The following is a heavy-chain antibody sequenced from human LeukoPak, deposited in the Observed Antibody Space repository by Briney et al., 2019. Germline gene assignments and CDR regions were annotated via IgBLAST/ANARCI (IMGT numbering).Heavy chain of an antibody. D-gene: IGHD1-20*01. CDR1: GFTVTFSY. CDR3: ARRPVRITGTLGPFDY. V-gene: IGHV3-53*01. Sequence: GGSLRLSCAASGFTVTFSYMSWVRQAPGKGLEWVSVLYSGGSTYYADSVKGRFTISRDNSKNTLYLQMNSLRAEDTAVYYCARRPVRITGTLGPFDYWGQGTLVTVSS. J-gene: IGHJ4*02. CDR2: LYSGGST.